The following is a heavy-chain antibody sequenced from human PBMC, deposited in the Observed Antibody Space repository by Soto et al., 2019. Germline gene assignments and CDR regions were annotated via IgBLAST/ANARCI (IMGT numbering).Heavy chain of an antibody. CDR3: ARVLGYCSGGSCSRAFDI. CDR1: GYTFTSYA. V-gene: IGHV1-3*01. D-gene: IGHD2-15*01. Sequence: ASVKVSCKASGYTFTSYAMHWVRQAPGQRLEWMGWINAGNGNTKYSQKFQGRVTITRDTSASTAYMELSSLRSEDTAVYYCARVLGYCSGGSCSRAFDIWGQGTMVTVSS. J-gene: IGHJ3*02. CDR2: INAGNGNT.